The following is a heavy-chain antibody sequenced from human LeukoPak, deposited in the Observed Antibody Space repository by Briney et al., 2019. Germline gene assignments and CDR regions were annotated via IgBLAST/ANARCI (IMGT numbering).Heavy chain of an antibody. D-gene: IGHD6-13*01. V-gene: IGHV4-39*07. CDR2: IYYSGST. J-gene: IGHJ5*02. CDR1: GGSISSSSYY. Sequence: SETLSLTCTVSGGSISSSSYYWGWIRQPPGKGLEWIGSIYYSGSTYYNPSLKSRVTISVDTSKNQFSLKLSSVTAADTAVYYCARCIAAAGSNWFDPWGQGTLVTVSS. CDR3: ARCIAAAGSNWFDP.